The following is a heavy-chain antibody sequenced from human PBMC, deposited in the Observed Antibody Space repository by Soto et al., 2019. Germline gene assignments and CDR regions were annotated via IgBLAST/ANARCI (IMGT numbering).Heavy chain of an antibody. CDR2: IYYSGST. CDR1: GGSISSVGYY. Sequence: QLQLQESGPGLVKPSQTLSLTCTVSGGSISSVGYYWSWIRQHPGQGLEWIGYIYYSGSTYYNPSLESRVTISVDTSKNQCSLKLSSVTAADTAVDYCARDPTPWGQGTLVTVHS. CDR3: ARDPTP. J-gene: IGHJ5*02. V-gene: IGHV4-31*03.